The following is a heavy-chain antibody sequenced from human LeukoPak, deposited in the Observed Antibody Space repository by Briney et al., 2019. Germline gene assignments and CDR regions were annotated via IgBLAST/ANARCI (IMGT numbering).Heavy chain of an antibody. D-gene: IGHD3-10*01. V-gene: IGHV3-21*01. CDR3: ARVQAYYGSGPGPGY. Sequence: PGGSLRLSCAASGFTFSSYSMNWVRQAPGKGLEWVSSISSSSSYIYYADSVKGRFTISRDNAKNSLYLQMNSLRAEDTAVYYCARVQAYYGSGPGPGYWGQGTLVTVSS. CDR2: ISSSSSYI. J-gene: IGHJ4*02. CDR1: GFTFSSYS.